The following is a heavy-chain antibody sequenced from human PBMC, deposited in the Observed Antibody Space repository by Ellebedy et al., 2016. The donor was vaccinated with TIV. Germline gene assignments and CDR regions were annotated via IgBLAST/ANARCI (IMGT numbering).Heavy chain of an antibody. V-gene: IGHV3-7*03. D-gene: IGHD3-22*01. Sequence: GESLKISCAASGFTFNSYWMSWVRQAPGEGLEWVANINQDGSRIYYVDSVKGRFTISRDNVKHSVYLRMDTLRVEDTAVYHCVRDGAYGDYSPGYYGMDVWGQGTTVTVSS. CDR3: VRDGAYGDYSPGYYGMDV. CDR1: GFTFNSYW. CDR2: INQDGSRI. J-gene: IGHJ6*02.